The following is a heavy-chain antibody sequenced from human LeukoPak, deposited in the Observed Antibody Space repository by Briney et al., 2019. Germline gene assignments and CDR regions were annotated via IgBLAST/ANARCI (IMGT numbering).Heavy chain of an antibody. Sequence: SETLSLTCTVSGGSISSSSHYWGWIRQPPGTGLQWPGSIYYSGSTYYNPSLKRRVTISVDTSKNQFSLKLSSVTAAATAVYYCGVGDSRAYTAPYFDYWGQGTLVTVSS. V-gene: IGHV4-39*01. CDR1: GGSISSSSHY. J-gene: IGHJ4*02. CDR2: IYYSGST. CDR3: GVGDSRAYTAPYFDY. D-gene: IGHD3-22*01.